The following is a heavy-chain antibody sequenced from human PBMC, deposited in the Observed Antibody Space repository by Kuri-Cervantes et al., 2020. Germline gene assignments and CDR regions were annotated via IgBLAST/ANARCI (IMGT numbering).Heavy chain of an antibody. J-gene: IGHJ4*02. CDR3: ARITSSWSRKFDY. Sequence: TLSLTCTVSGGSINSGDFYWSWIRQPPGKGLEWLALIYWDDDKRYSPSLKSRLTITKDTSKNQVVLTMTNMDPVDTATYYCARITSSWSRKFDYWGQGILVTVSS. CDR2: IYWDDDK. CDR1: GGSINSGDFY. D-gene: IGHD6-13*01. V-gene: IGHV2-5*08.